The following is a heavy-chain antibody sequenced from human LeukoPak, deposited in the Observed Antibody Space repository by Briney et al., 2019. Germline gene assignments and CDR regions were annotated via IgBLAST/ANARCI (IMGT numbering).Heavy chain of an antibody. CDR1: GGSISSHC. CDR2: IYYSGTT. J-gene: IGHJ5*02. Sequence: SETLSLTCTVSGGSISSHCWSWIRQPPGKGLEWSGYIYYSGTTNYNPSLKSRVSISVDTSKNQFSLELSSVTAADTAVYYCARQGSDDFLTGYSPYNWFDPWGQGTLVTVSS. D-gene: IGHD3-9*01. V-gene: IGHV4-59*08. CDR3: ARQGSDDFLTGYSPYNWFDP.